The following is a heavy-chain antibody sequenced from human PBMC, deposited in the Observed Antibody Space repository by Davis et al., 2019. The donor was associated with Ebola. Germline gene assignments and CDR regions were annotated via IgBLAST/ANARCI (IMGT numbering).Heavy chain of an antibody. CDR3: ARFYYGSGGGGYYYGMDV. V-gene: IGHV4-39*07. D-gene: IGHD3-10*01. CDR1: GGSISSSSYY. Sequence: SETLSLTCTVSGGSISSSSYYWGWIRQPPGKGLEWIGSIYYSGSTYYNPSLKSRVTISVDTSKNQFSLKLSSVTAADTAVYYCARFYYGSGGGGYYYGMDVWGQGTTVTVSS. J-gene: IGHJ6*02. CDR2: IYYSGST.